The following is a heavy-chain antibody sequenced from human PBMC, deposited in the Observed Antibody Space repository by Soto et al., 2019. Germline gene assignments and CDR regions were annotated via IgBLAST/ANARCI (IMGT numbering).Heavy chain of an antibody. CDR1: GFTFSSYG. CDR3: ARPMVRGVRWNYYGMDV. V-gene: IGHV3-33*01. D-gene: IGHD3-10*01. J-gene: IGHJ6*04. Sequence: QVQLVESGGGVVQPGRSLRLSCAASGFTFSSYGMHWVRQAPGKGLERVAVIWYDGSNKYYADSVKGRFTSSGDNSKNTVYLQMISLRAEDTAVYYCARPMVRGVRWNYYGMDVWGKGTTVTVSS. CDR2: IWYDGSNK.